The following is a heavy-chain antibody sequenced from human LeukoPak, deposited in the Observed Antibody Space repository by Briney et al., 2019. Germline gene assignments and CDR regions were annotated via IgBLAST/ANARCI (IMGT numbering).Heavy chain of an antibody. D-gene: IGHD2-15*01. CDR2: IRYDGSDK. CDR1: GFTFRTYG. V-gene: IGHV3-33*01. CDR3: AREGLHRNFDY. Sequence: GGSLRLSCAASGFTFRTYGMHWVRQAPGKGLEWVAVIRYDGSDKYHADSVKGRFTISRDNSKNMLYLQMNSLRAEDTAVYYCAREGLHRNFDYWGQGTLVTVSS. J-gene: IGHJ4*02.